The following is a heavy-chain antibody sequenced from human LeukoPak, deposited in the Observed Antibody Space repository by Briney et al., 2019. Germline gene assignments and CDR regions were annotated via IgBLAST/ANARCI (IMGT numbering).Heavy chain of an antibody. J-gene: IGHJ4*02. Sequence: PGVSLRLSCAASGFTFSSYAMSWVRQAPGKGLEWVSAISGSGGGTYYADSAKGRVTISRDNSKNTLYLQMNSLRAEDTAVYYCAKVEGVNIVVVPAATTSFDYWGQGTLVTVSS. CDR1: GFTFSSYA. V-gene: IGHV3-23*01. D-gene: IGHD2-2*01. CDR2: ISGSGGGT. CDR3: AKVEGVNIVVVPAATTSFDY.